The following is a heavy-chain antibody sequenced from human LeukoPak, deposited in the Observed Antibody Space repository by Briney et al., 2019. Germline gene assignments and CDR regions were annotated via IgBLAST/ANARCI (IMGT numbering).Heavy chain of an antibody. Sequence: GGSLRLSCTTSGFTLGDYATSWFRQAPGKGLEWVGFIRSKPYGGTTEYAASVKGRFTFSREDSKSIAYLQMNSLKTEDTAVYYCTRAAYCSGGSCYYFDYWGQGTLVTVSS. V-gene: IGHV3-49*03. CDR2: IRSKPYGGTT. CDR3: TRAAYCSGGSCYYFDY. J-gene: IGHJ4*02. D-gene: IGHD2-15*01. CDR1: GFTLGDYA.